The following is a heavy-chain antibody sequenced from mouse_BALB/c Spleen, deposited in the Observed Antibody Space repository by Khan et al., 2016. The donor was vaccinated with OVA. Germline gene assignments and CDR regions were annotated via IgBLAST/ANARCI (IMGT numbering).Heavy chain of an antibody. CDR1: GDSITSGY. V-gene: IGHV3-8*02. D-gene: IGHD2-4*01. Sequence: MQLEESGPSLVKPSQTLSLTCSVTGDSITSGYWNWIRKFPGNKLEYMGYISYSGSTYYTPSLKSRISITRNTSKNQYYLQLNSVTTEDTATYYCARNDYDDDGAFAYWGQGTLVTGSA. J-gene: IGHJ3*01. CDR3: ARNDYDDDGAFAY. CDR2: ISYSGST.